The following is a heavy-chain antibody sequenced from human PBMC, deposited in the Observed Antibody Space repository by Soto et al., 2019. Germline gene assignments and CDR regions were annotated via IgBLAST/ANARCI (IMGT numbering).Heavy chain of an antibody. V-gene: IGHV4-34*01. CDR2: INHSGST. CDR3: ARAKRLAGDYYYYGMDV. J-gene: IGHJ6*02. Sequence: SETLSLTCAVYGGSFSGYYWTWIRQPPGTGLEWIGEINHSGSTNYNPSLKSRVTLSVDTSKNQFALKLSSVTAAETAVYYCARAKRLAGDYYYYGMDVWGQGTTVTVS. CDR1: GGSFSGYY.